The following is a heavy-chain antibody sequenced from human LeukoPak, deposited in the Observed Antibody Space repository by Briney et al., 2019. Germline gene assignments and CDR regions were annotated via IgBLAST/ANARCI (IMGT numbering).Heavy chain of an antibody. V-gene: IGHV3-30*18. Sequence: PGRSLRLSCAASGFTFSSYGMHWVRQAPGKGLEWVAVISYDGSNKYYADSVKGRFTISRDNSKNTLYLQMNSLRAEDTAVYYCAKNGCSGGSCSYHYYYMDVWGKGTAVTVSS. D-gene: IGHD2-15*01. CDR1: GFTFSSYG. CDR3: AKNGCSGGSCSYHYYYMDV. J-gene: IGHJ6*03. CDR2: ISYDGSNK.